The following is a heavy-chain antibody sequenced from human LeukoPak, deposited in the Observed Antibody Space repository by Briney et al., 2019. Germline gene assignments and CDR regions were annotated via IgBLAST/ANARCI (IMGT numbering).Heavy chain of an antibody. CDR1: GFTFSSYS. V-gene: IGHV3-21*01. CDR2: ISSSSSYI. CDR3: VRGQIYYDSSGFDY. Sequence: GGSLRLSCAASGFTFSSYSMNWVRQAPGKGLEWVSSISSSSSYIYYADSVKGRFTISRDNAKNSLYLQMNSLRAEDTAVYYCVRGQIYYDSSGFDYWGQGTLVTVSS. D-gene: IGHD3-22*01. J-gene: IGHJ4*02.